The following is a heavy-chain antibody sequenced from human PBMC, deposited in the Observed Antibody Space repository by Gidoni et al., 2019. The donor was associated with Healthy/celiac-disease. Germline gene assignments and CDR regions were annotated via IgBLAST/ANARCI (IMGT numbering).Heavy chain of an antibody. CDR3: ARDLGYCSSTSCYSYYYYAMDV. Sequence: QVQLVQSGAAVKKPGAAVKVSCRAAGGTFSSYAISWVRQAPGQGLEWMGVIIPIFATASYAQKFQGKVTITADESTSTAYMELSSLRSEDTAVYYCARDLGYCSSTSCYSYYYYAMDVWGQGTTVTVSS. CDR2: IIPIFATA. V-gene: IGHV1-69*01. CDR1: GGTFSSYA. D-gene: IGHD2-2*01. J-gene: IGHJ6*02.